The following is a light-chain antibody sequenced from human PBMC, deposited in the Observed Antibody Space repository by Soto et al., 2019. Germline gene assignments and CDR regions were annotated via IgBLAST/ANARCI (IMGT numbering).Light chain of an antibody. CDR2: GAS. V-gene: IGKV3-20*01. J-gene: IGKJ1*01. CDR1: QSVSSSY. CDR3: QHYNSYPEA. Sequence: EIVLPQSPGTLSLSPGERATLSCRASQSVSSSYLAWYQQKPGQAPRLLIYGASSRATGIPDRFSGSGSGTECTLTISSLQTDDVATYDCQHYNSYPEAFGQGTKVDIK.